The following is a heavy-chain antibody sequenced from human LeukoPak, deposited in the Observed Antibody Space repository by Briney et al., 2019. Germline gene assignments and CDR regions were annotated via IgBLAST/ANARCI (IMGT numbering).Heavy chain of an antibody. CDR2: VSYDGTNK. CDR3: ARHATLNGYSHGQRAFDV. D-gene: IGHD5-18*01. V-gene: IGHV3-30-3*01. CDR1: GFSFTNHA. Sequence: QPGRSLRLSCAASGFSFTNHAMHWVRQAPGKGLEWMALVSYDGTNKFYTDSVMGRFTISRDNAKNSLYLQMNSLRAEDTAVYYCARHATLNGYSHGQRAFDVWGQGTMVTVSS. J-gene: IGHJ3*01.